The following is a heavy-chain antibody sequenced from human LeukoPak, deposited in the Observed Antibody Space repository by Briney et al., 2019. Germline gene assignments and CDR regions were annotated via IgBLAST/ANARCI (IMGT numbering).Heavy chain of an antibody. CDR2: IYYSGST. CDR3: ARVEMATFYAFDI. J-gene: IGHJ3*02. V-gene: IGHV4-59*01. CDR1: GGSISSYY. Sequence: SETLSLTCTVSGGSISSYYWSWIRQPPGKGLEWIGYIYYSGSTNYNPSLKSRVATSVHRSKTQFSLKLSSVTAADTAMYSCARVEMATFYAFDIWGQGKMVTVSS. D-gene: IGHD5-24*01.